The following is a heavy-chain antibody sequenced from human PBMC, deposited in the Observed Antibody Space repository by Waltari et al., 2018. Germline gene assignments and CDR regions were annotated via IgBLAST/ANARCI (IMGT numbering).Heavy chain of an antibody. CDR3: AHNVGGWAENWFDP. CDR1: GFSLSTTGVG. V-gene: IGHV2-5*01. J-gene: IGHJ5*02. D-gene: IGHD6-19*01. Sequence: QITLKESGPTLVKPTQTLTLTCSFSGFSLSTTGVGVGWIRQPPGEALEWLALIYWNDDKRYNPSLKSRVTITKDTSKNQVVLIMTNMDPVDTATYYCAHNVGGWAENWFDPWGQEPWSPSPQ. CDR2: IYWNDDK.